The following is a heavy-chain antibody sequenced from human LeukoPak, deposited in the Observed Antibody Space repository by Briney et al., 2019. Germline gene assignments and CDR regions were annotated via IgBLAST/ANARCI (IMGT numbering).Heavy chain of an antibody. J-gene: IGHJ4*02. V-gene: IGHV4-39*01. CDR1: GGSISSSSYY. CDR2: IYYSGST. CDR3: ARHVRLLWQQLVIAEPDSDY. D-gene: IGHD6-13*01. Sequence: HPSETLSLTCTVSGGSISSSSYYWGWIRQPPGKGLEWIGSIYYSGSTYYNPSLKSRVTISVDTSKNQFSLKLSSVTDADTAVYYCARHVRLLWQQLVIAEPDSDYWGQGTLVTVSS.